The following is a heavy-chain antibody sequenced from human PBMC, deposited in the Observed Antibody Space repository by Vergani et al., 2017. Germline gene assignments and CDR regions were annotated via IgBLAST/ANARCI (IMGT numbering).Heavy chain of an antibody. CDR3: AKDLPRIVVVPAASPGWYFDL. Sequence: VQLVESGGGVVQPGGSLRLSCAASGFTFSNYGIHWVRQAPGKGLEWVAFIQYDGSNKYYADSVKGRFTISRDNSKNTLYLQMNSLRAEDTAVYYCAKDLPRIVVVPAASPGWYFDLWGRGTLVTVSS. CDR1: GFTFSNYG. CDR2: IQYDGSNK. V-gene: IGHV3-30*02. J-gene: IGHJ2*01. D-gene: IGHD2-2*01.